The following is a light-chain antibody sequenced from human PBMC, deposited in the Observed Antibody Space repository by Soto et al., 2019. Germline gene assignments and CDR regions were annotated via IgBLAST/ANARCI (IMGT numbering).Light chain of an antibody. CDR1: SSDVGHYNY. CDR3: CSYAGTYTFV. CDR2: DVS. J-gene: IGLJ1*01. Sequence: QSALTQPRSVSGSPGQSVTISCAGTSSDVGHYNYVSWYQQHPGKAPKLIIYDVSQRPSGVPDRFSGSKSGNTASPTISGLQAEDEADYYCCSYAGTYTFVFVTGTKVTVL. V-gene: IGLV2-11*01.